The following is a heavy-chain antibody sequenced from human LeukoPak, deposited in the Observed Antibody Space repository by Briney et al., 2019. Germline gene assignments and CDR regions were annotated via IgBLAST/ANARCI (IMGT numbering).Heavy chain of an antibody. V-gene: IGHV3-48*02. CDR1: GFTFSFYS. CDR2: ISSSDNTI. CDR3: ARVHRGYSYGRLDY. Sequence: GESLRLSCAASGFTFSFYSMNWVRQAPGKGLEWVSYISSSDNTIHYADSVKGRFTISRDNAKNSLYLEMNSLRDEDTAVYYCARVHRGYSYGRLDYWGQGTLVT. J-gene: IGHJ4*02. D-gene: IGHD5-18*01.